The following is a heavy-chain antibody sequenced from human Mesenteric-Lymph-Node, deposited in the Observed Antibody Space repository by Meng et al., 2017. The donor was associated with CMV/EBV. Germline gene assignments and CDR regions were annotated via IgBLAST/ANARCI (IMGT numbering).Heavy chain of an antibody. V-gene: IGHV3-48*03. J-gene: IGHJ3*01. CDR2: ISSSALTT. CDR3: ARTVTYCGGDCYSYDAFDL. D-gene: IGHD2-21*01. CDR1: GFTFRYYE. Sequence: GGSLRLSCAASGFTFRYYEMNWVRQAPGKGLEWVSYISSSALTTDFADSVKGRFSISRDDVKNSLYLQMNSLRAEDTAVYYCARTVTYCGGDCYSYDAFDLWGQGTLVTVSS.